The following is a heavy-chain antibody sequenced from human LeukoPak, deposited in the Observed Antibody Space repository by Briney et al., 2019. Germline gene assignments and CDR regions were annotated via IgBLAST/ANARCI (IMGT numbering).Heavy chain of an antibody. CDR2: ISSSGSTI. CDR3: ARDPTYCGGDCPTR. D-gene: IGHD2-21*02. J-gene: IGHJ3*01. Sequence: GGSLRLSCAASGFTFSSYWMHWVRQAPGKGLEWVSYISSSGSTIYYADSVKGRFTISRDNAKNSLYLQMNSLRAEDTAVYYCARDPTYCGGDCPTRWGQGTMVTVSS. V-gene: IGHV3-48*04. CDR1: GFTFSSYW.